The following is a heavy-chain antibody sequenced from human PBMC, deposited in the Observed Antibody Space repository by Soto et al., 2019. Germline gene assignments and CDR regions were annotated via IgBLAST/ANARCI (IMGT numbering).Heavy chain of an antibody. CDR1: GFTFEDYA. V-gene: IGHV3-9*01. CDR3: AKGWADYDFWSGYLTPGDAFDI. J-gene: IGHJ3*02. D-gene: IGHD3-3*01. Sequence: PGGSLRLSCAVSGFTFEDYAMHWVRQAPGKGLEWVSGISWDSRSVAYADSVKGRFTISRDNSKNTLYLQMNSLRAEDTAVYYCAKGWADYDFWSGYLTPGDAFDIWGQGTMVTVSS. CDR2: ISWDSRSV.